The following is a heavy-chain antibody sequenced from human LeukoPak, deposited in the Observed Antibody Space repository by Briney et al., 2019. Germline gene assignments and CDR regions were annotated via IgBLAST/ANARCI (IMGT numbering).Heavy chain of an antibody. CDR3: ARDHAYRADY. D-gene: IGHD2-2*01. V-gene: IGHV3-7*01. Sequence: GGSLRLSCAASGFTFSKDWMCWVRQAPGEGLEWVANINQDEGKKYYADSVKGRFTISRDNAKNSLYLQMSSLTAEYTAIYYCARDHAYRADYWGQGTLVTVSS. J-gene: IGHJ4*02. CDR2: INQDEGKK. CDR1: GFTFSKDW.